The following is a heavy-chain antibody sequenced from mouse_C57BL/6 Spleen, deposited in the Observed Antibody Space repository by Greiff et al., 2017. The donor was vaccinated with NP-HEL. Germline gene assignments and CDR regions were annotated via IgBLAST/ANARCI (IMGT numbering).Heavy chain of an antibody. D-gene: IGHD2-5*01. Sequence: EVKLMESGGGLVQPGGSMKLSCAASGFTFSDAWMDWVRQSPEKGLEWVAEIRNKANNHATYYAESVKGRFTISRDDSKSSVYLQMNSLRAEDTGIYYCTSAYYSNYDYFDYWGQGTTLTVSS. CDR1: GFTFSDAW. CDR2: IRNKANNHAT. V-gene: IGHV6-6*01. CDR3: TSAYYSNYDYFDY. J-gene: IGHJ2*01.